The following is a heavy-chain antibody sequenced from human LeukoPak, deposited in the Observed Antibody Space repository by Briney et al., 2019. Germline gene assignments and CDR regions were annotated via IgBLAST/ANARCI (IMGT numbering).Heavy chain of an antibody. CDR3: ARGRRDTQYQVFDY. V-gene: IGHV3-7*01. J-gene: IGHJ4*02. Sequence: GGSLRLSCVASGFTFSNYWMNWVRQAPGKGLEWVGNIKGDGSEKYYVDSVKGRFTISRDNAKNSVYLQMSSLRDEDTAVYYCARGRRDTQYQVFDYWGQGTLVTVSS. CDR1: GFTFSNYW. CDR2: IKGDGSEK. D-gene: IGHD2-2*01.